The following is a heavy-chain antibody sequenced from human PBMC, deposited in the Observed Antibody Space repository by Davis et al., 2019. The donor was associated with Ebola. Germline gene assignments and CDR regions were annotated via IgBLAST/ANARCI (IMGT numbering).Heavy chain of an antibody. D-gene: IGHD1-26*01. Sequence: GESLKISCTASGFPFSGYTMNWVRLAPGKGLEWVSFITSSSDAIYYADSVRGRFTTSRDNAKNSLYLQMNSLRDDDTAIYYCAIESGHFDYWGQGTLVTVSS. J-gene: IGHJ4*02. V-gene: IGHV3-48*02. CDR3: AIESGHFDY. CDR2: ITSSSDAI. CDR1: GFPFSGYT.